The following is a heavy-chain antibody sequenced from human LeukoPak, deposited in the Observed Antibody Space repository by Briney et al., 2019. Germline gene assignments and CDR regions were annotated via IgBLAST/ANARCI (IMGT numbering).Heavy chain of an antibody. Sequence: GASVKVSCKASGYTFTGYYMHWVRQAPGQGLEWMGWINPNSGGTNYAQKFQGRVTMTRDTSISTAYMELSRLRSDDTAVYYCARDRYYYDSSGYSHWGQGTLVTVSS. CDR2: INPNSGGT. CDR1: GYTFTGYY. D-gene: IGHD3-22*01. CDR3: ARDRYYYDSSGYSH. J-gene: IGHJ4*02. V-gene: IGHV1-2*02.